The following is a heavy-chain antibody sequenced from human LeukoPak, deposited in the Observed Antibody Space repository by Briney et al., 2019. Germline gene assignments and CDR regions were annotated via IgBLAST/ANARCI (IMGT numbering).Heavy chain of an antibody. V-gene: IGHV6-1*01. CDR1: GDSVSSNSAA. CDR3: ARDRVDSSNTYCYYGMDV. J-gene: IGHJ6*02. CDR2: TYYRSKWYN. Sequence: SQTLSLTCAISGDSVSSNSAAWNWIRQSPSRGLEWLGRTYYRSKWYNDYAVSVKSRITINPDTSKNQFSLQLNSVTPEDTAVYYCARDRVDSSNTYCYYGMDVWGQGTTVTVSS. D-gene: IGHD6-13*01.